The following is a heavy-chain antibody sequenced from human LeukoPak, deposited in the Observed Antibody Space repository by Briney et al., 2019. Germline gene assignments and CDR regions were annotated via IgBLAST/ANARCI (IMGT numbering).Heavy chain of an antibody. CDR1: GYTFTSYG. CDR3: ARDGSVGYSYGYYFDY. CDR2: ISAYNGNT. V-gene: IGHV1-18*01. D-gene: IGHD5-18*01. J-gene: IGHJ4*02. Sequence: ASVKVSCKASGYTFTSYGISWVRQAPGQGLEWMGWISAYNGNTNYAQKLQGRVTMTTDTSTSTAYMELRSLRSDDTAVYYCARDGSVGYSYGYYFDYWGQGTLVTVSS.